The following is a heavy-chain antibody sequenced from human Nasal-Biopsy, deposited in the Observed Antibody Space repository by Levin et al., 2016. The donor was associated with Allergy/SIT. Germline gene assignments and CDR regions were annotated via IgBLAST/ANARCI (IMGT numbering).Heavy chain of an antibody. J-gene: IGHJ4*02. CDR2: ISGRAGT. V-gene: IGHV3-23*01. D-gene: IGHD1-26*01. CDR3: ARSSPYGTTWYGGIDY. Sequence: GESLKISCAASGFTFSNYAMSWVRQAPGKGLEWVSAISGRAGTHYADSVKGRFTTSTDNSKNTLFLQMNSLRAEDTAVYYCARSSPYGTTWYGGIDYWGQGSLVTVSS. CDR1: GFTFSNYA.